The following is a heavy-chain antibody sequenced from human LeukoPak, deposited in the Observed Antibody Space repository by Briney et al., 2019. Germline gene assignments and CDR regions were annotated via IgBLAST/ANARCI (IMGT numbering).Heavy chain of an antibody. D-gene: IGHD2-21*02. CDR3: ARSSTVVVTASDV. J-gene: IGHJ6*02. CDR1: GYTFTSYG. CDR2: ISAYNGNT. Sequence: GASVKVSCKASGYTFTSYGISWVRQAPGQGLEWMGWISAYNGNTNYAQKLQGRVTMTTDTSTSTAYTELRSLRSDDTAVYYCARSSTVVVTASDVWGQGTTVTVSS. V-gene: IGHV1-18*01.